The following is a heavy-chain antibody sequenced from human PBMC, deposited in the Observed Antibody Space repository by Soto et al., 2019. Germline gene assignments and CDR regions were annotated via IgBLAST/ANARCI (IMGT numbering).Heavy chain of an antibody. CDR3: AKDLYIISSGWKKGNYFDY. CDR2: ISGSGGST. CDR1: GFTFSSYA. Sequence: GGSLRLSCAASGFTFSSYAMSWVRQAPGKGLEWVSAISGSGGSTYYADSVKGRFTISRDNSKNTLYLQMNSLRAEDTAVYYCAKDLYIISSGWKKGNYFDYWGQGTLVTVSS. D-gene: IGHD6-19*01. J-gene: IGHJ4*02. V-gene: IGHV3-23*01.